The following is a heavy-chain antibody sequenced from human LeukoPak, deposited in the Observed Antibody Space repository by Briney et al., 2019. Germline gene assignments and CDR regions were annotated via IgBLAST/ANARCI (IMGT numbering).Heavy chain of an antibody. Sequence: ASVKVSCKASRYTFTGYYMHWVRQAPGQGLEWMGWINPNSGGTNYAQKFQGRVTMTRDTSISTAYMELSRLRSDDTAVYYCARVAWNDPDAFDIWGQGTMVTVSS. CDR1: RYTFTGYY. J-gene: IGHJ3*02. CDR2: INPNSGGT. CDR3: ARVAWNDPDAFDI. V-gene: IGHV1-2*02. D-gene: IGHD1-1*01.